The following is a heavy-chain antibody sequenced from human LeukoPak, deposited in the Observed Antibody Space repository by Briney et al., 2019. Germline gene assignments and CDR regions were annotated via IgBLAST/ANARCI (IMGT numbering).Heavy chain of an antibody. CDR1: GYTFTSYA. D-gene: IGHD3-10*01. CDR2: INTNTGNP. CDR3: ARTLGVLLWFEEARPYYYYGMDV. V-gene: IGHV7-4-1*02. Sequence: ASVKVSCKASGYTFTSYAMNWVRQARGQGLEWMGWINTNTGNPTYAQGFTGRFVFSLDTSVSTAYLQISSLKAEDTAVYYCARTLGVLLWFEEARPYYYYGMDVWGQGTTVTVSS. J-gene: IGHJ6*02.